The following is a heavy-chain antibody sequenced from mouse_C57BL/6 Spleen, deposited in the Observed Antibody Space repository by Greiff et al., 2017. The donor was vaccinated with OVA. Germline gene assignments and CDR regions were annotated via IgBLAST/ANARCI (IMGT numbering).Heavy chain of an antibody. J-gene: IGHJ2*01. CDR2: ISSGGDYI. CDR1: GFTFSSYA. Sequence: EVMLVESGEGLVKPGGSLKLSCAASGFTFSSYAMSWVRQTPEKRLEWVAYISSGGDYIYYADTVKGRVTISRDNARNTLYLQMSSLKSEDTAMYYCTTYYYGSSYFDYWGQGTTLTVSS. V-gene: IGHV5-9-1*02. CDR3: TTYYYGSSYFDY. D-gene: IGHD1-1*01.